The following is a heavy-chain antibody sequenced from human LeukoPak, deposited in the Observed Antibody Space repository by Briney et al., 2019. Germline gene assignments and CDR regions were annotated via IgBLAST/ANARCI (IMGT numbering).Heavy chain of an antibody. J-gene: IGHJ4*02. Sequence: AASVKVSCKGSGYTFTSYDINWVRQATGQGLEWMGWMNPNSGNTGYSQKFQGRVTMTRNTSISTAYMELSSLRSEDTAVYYCARSRRATPFDYWGQGTLVTVSS. V-gene: IGHV1-8*01. D-gene: IGHD5-12*01. CDR1: GYTFTSYD. CDR2: MNPNSGNT. CDR3: ARSRRATPFDY.